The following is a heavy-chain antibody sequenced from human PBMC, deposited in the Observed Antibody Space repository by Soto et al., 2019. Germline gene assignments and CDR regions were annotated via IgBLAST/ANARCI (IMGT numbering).Heavy chain of an antibody. J-gene: IGHJ4*02. CDR2: IYHSGNT. D-gene: IGHD6-13*01. Sequence: SETLSLTCTVSGDSITDYYWSWIRQAPGKGLEWIGFIYHSGNTNYKSSLKGRVTMSMDTSKSQFFLKLTSVTTADTAVYYCARDLGIGSSGPFDYWGQGALVTVSS. CDR3: ARDLGIGSSGPFDY. V-gene: IGHV4-59*01. CDR1: GDSITDYY.